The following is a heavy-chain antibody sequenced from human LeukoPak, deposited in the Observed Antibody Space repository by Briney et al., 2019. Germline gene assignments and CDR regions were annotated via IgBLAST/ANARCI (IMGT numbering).Heavy chain of an antibody. CDR2: ISSSSSYI. D-gene: IGHD6-25*01. V-gene: IGHV3-21*01. Sequence: GGSLRLSCAASGFTFGSYSMNWVRQAPGKGLEWVSSISSSSSYIYYADSVKGRFTISRDNAKNSLYLQMNSLRAEDTAVYYCARDLELYSSGGFVDYWGQGTLVTVSS. CDR3: ARDLELYSSGGFVDY. CDR1: GFTFGSYS. J-gene: IGHJ4*02.